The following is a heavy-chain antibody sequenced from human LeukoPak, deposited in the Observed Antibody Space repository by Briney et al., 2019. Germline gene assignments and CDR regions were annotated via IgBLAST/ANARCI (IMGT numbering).Heavy chain of an antibody. CDR2: VAHKGPT. J-gene: IGHJ6*03. D-gene: IGHD5-24*01. CDR1: GAALSEYY. Sequence: PSETLSLTCAVYGAALSEYYWSWIRQSPGKGLEWIGEVAHKGPTVYSPTLNGKYNPSFKSRVTMSVDTSKNQFSLKLSSVTAADTAVYYCARGRDGSSALYYYYMDVWGKGTTVTVSS. CDR3: ARGRDGSSALYYYYMDV. V-gene: IGHV4-34*01.